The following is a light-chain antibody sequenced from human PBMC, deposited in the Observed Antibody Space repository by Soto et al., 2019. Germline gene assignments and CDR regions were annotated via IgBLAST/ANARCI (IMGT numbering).Light chain of an antibody. CDR1: SSNIGAGYD. CDR3: QSYDSSLHGVV. V-gene: IGLV1-40*01. CDR2: GNS. J-gene: IGLJ2*01. Sequence: QSVLTQPPSVSGAPGQRVTISCTGSSSNIGAGYDVHWYQQLPGTAPKLLIYGNSNRPSGVPDRFSGSKSGTSASLAITGLQAEDGADYSCQSYDSSLHGVVFGGGTKVTVL.